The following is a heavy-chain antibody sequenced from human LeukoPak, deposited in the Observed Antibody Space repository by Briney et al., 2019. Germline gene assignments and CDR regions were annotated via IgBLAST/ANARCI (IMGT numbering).Heavy chain of an antibody. CDR1: GGSFSGYY. D-gene: IGHD3-10*01. CDR3: ARGKGLLWFGELFGQYNWFDP. Sequence: KPSETLSLTCAVYGGSFSGYYWSWIRQPPGKGLEWIGEINHSGSTNYNPSLKSRVTISVDTSKNQFSLKLSSVTAADTAVYYCARGKGLLWFGELFGQYNWFDPWGQGTLVTVSS. J-gene: IGHJ5*02. V-gene: IGHV4-34*01. CDR2: INHSGST.